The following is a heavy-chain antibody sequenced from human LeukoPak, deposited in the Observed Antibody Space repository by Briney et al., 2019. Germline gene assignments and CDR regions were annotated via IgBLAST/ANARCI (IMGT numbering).Heavy chain of an antibody. CDR2: INAGNGNT. J-gene: IGHJ4*02. Sequence: ASVKVSCKASGHTFTSYAMHWVRQAPGQRLEWMGWINAGNGNTKYSQKFQGRVTITRDTSASTAYMELSSLRSEDTAVYYCARGPAYSSSWFDYWGQGTLVTVSS. V-gene: IGHV1-3*01. CDR3: ARGPAYSSSWFDY. D-gene: IGHD6-13*01. CDR1: GHTFTSYA.